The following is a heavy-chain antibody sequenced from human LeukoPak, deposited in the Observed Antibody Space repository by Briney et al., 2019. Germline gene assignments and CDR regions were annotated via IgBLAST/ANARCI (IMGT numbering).Heavy chain of an antibody. D-gene: IGHD6-19*01. J-gene: IGHJ4*02. CDR1: GVIFSDYP. CDR2: ISPVGQTT. Sequence: VGSLRLSCAASGVIFSDYPMNWSRQTPRKGLGWGSYISPVGQTTNFADSVKGRFTLPRDNANNSLSLQMKSLPSDDPVVYFCAVGRDIRVAGPGGYFGYWGQGTLVAVSS. V-gene: IGHV3-11*01. CDR3: AVGRDIRVAGPGGYFGY.